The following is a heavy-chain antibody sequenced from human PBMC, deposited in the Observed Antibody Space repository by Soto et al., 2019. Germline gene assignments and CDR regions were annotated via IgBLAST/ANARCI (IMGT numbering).Heavy chain of an antibody. Sequence: GASVKVSCKASGYTFTSYAMHWVRQAPGQRLEWMGWINAGNGNTKYSQKFQGRVTITRDTSASTAYMELSSLRSEDTAVYYCARDQSIAASGAFDIWGQGTMVTVSS. CDR2: INAGNGNT. V-gene: IGHV1-3*01. J-gene: IGHJ3*02. CDR3: ARDQSIAASGAFDI. D-gene: IGHD6-6*01. CDR1: GYTFTSYA.